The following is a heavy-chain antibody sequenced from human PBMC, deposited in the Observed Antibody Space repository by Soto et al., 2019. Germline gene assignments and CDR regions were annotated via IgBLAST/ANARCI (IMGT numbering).Heavy chain of an antibody. D-gene: IGHD2-15*01. CDR2: INGDGIST. CDR1: GFTFSSYW. J-gene: IGHJ4*02. CDR3: ARISQGTYCRGGNCYSDY. V-gene: IGHV3-74*01. Sequence: EVQLVESGGDLVQPGGSLRLSCAASGFTFSSYWMHWVRQDPEKGLVWVSRINGDGISTSYADSVKGRFTISRDNAKDTLYLHMNSLGAEDTAVYYCARISQGTYCRGGNCYSDYWGQGPLVNVSS.